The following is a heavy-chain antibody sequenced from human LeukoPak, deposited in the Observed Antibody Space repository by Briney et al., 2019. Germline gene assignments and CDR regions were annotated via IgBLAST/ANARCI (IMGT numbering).Heavy chain of an antibody. J-gene: IGHJ6*02. CDR3: ARLPLSTSYYYYGLDV. CDR2: MDYSGDT. V-gene: IGHV4-39*02. CDR1: GDSISSSTFS. D-gene: IGHD2-2*01. Sequence: SETLSLTCTVSGDSISSSTFSWGWIRQPPGKGLEWIGSMDYSGDTYDNESLKSRVTISVDTSKNHFSLKLSAVTAADTAVYYRARLPLSTSYYYYGLDVWGLGTAVTVS.